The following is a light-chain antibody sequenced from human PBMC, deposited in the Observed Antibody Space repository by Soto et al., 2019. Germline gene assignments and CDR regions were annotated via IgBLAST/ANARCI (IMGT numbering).Light chain of an antibody. CDR3: QQYNSWPLT. CDR2: DIS. V-gene: IGKV3D-15*01. J-gene: IGKJ4*01. CDR1: QSVSSDY. Sequence: EIVLTQSPGTLSLSPGERATLSCRASQSVSSDYLAWYQQKPGQTPKVLIYDISTRATGIPTRFSGSGSGTEFTLTISSLQSEDYAVYYCQQYNSWPLTFGGGTKV.